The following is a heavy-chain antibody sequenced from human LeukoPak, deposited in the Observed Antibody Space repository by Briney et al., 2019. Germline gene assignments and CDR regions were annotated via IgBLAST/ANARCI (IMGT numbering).Heavy chain of an antibody. CDR1: GFTFSDYY. Sequence: GGSLRLSCAASGFTFSDYYMSWIRQAPGKGLEWVSSISSSSSYIYYADSVKGRFTISRDNAKNSLYLQMNSLRAEDTAVYYCARDLLRRYYYDSSGYSHWGQGTLVTVSS. CDR2: ISSSSSYI. D-gene: IGHD3-22*01. V-gene: IGHV3-11*06. CDR3: ARDLLRRYYYDSSGYSH. J-gene: IGHJ4*02.